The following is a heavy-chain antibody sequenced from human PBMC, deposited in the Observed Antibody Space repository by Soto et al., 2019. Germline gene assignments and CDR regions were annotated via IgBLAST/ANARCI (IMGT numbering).Heavy chain of an antibody. D-gene: IGHD6-13*01. CDR3: TTDSGAAAGTGYYYGMDV. CDR2: IKSKTDGGTT. J-gene: IGHJ6*02. V-gene: IGHV3-15*01. Sequence: GSLRLSCAASGFTFSNAWMSWVRQAPGKGLEWVGRIKSKTDGGTTDYAAPVKGRFTISRDDSKNTLYLQMNSLKTEDTAVYHCTTDSGAAAGTGYYYGMDVWGQGTTVTVSS. CDR1: GFTFSNAW.